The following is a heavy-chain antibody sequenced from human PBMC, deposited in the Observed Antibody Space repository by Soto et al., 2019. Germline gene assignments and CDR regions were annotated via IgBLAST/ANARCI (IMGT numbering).Heavy chain of an antibody. D-gene: IGHD6-13*01. J-gene: IGHJ6*02. Sequence: GGSLRLSCAAAGFPFSSYWMHWVRQAPGKGLVWVSRINSDGSSTSYADSVKGRFTISRDNAKNTLYLQMNSLRAEDTAVYYCAAPGIAAAGTGIYYYNYYGMDVWGQGTTVTVSS. CDR2: INSDGSST. V-gene: IGHV3-74*01. CDR3: AAPGIAAAGTGIYYYNYYGMDV. CDR1: GFPFSSYW.